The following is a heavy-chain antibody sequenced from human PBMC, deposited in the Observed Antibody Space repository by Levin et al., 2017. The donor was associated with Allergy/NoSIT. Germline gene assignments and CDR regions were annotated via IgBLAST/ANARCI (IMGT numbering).Heavy chain of an antibody. Sequence: LSLTCVASDFTFSNYAMHWVRQAPGKGLEWVAIITYDGHNKYYADSVRGRFAISRDNSKNTLYLQMNSLRVEDTAVYYCAKKVPDSSGYYSIDYWGQGTLVTVSS. CDR1: DFTFSNYA. J-gene: IGHJ4*02. D-gene: IGHD3-22*01. CDR2: ITYDGHNK. CDR3: AKKVPDSSGYYSIDY. V-gene: IGHV3-30*18.